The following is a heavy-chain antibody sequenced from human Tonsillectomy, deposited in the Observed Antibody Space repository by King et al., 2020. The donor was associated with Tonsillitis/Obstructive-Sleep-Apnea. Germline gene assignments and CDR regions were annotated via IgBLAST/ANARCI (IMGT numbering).Heavy chain of an antibody. D-gene: IGHD4-11*01. CDR3: ARGGTVTTPIQFDP. V-gene: IGHV1-2*02. J-gene: IGHJ5*02. CDR1: GYTFIGYY. Sequence: QLVQSGAEVKKPGASVKGSCTASGYTFIGYYIHWVRQAPGQGLEWMGWINPNSGATNYAQKFQGRVTMTRDTSVNTAYMELSRLRSDDMAGYYCARGGTVTTPIQFDPWGQGTLVTASS. CDR2: INPNSGAT.